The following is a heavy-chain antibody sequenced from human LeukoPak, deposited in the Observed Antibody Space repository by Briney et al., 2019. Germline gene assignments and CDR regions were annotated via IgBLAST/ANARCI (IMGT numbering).Heavy chain of an antibody. V-gene: IGHV3-33*01. CDR3: ARDSRWGSGWYSDY. CDR2: IWYDGSNK. CDR1: GFTFSSYG. D-gene: IGHD6-19*01. J-gene: IGHJ4*02. Sequence: EPGGSLRLSCAASGFTFSSYGMHWVRQAPGKGLEWVAVIWYDGSNKYYADSVKGRFTISRDNSKNTLYLQMNSLRAEDTAVYYCARDSRWGSGWYSDYWGQGTLVTVSS.